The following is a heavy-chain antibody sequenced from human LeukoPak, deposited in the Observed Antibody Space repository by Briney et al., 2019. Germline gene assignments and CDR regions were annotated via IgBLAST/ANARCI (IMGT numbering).Heavy chain of an antibody. CDR3: ARTSYYFDS. CDR2: ISGDGMNT. Sequence: GGSLRLSCTASGFTFSNYWMHWVRQAPGKGLVWVSRISGDGMNTAYADSVKGQFTISRDNAKNTLYLQMNSLRVEDTAVYYCARTSYYFDSRGQGTLVTVSS. CDR1: GFTFSNYW. D-gene: IGHD3-16*01. J-gene: IGHJ4*02. V-gene: IGHV3-74*01.